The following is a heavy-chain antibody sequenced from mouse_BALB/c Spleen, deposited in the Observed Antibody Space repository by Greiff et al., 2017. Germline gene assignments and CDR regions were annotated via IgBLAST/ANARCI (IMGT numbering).Heavy chain of an antibody. J-gene: IGHJ4*01. V-gene: IGHV5-17*02. CDR1: GFTFSSYG. CDR2: ISSGSSTI. CDR3: ARSEMDAMDY. Sequence: EVQLVESGGDLVKPGGSLKLSCAASGFTFSSYGMSWVRQTPDKRLEWVATISSGSSTIYYADTVKGRFTISRDNPKNTLFLQMTSLRSEDTAMYYCARSEMDAMDYWGQGTSVTVSS. D-gene: IGHD2-3*01.